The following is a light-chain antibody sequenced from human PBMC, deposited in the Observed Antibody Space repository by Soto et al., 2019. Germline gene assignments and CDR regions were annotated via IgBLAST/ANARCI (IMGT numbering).Light chain of an antibody. Sequence: QSALTQPASVSGSPGQSITISCTGTSSDVGSYRYVSWYQQHPGKAPKLMIYDVTNRPSGVSNRFSGSKSGNTASLTISGLQAEDEADYYCSSYTTTTMSFGGGTKLPS. CDR3: SSYTTTTMS. CDR1: SSDVGSYRY. J-gene: IGLJ2*01. CDR2: DVT. V-gene: IGLV2-14*01.